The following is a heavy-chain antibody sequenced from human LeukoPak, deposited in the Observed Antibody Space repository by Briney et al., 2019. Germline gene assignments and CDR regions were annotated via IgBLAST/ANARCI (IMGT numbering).Heavy chain of an antibody. CDR1: GFTFSTYE. Sequence: PGGSLRLSCAASGFTFSTYEINWVRQAPGKGLEWISYISGSADTAYYADSVKGRFTISRDNAKNSLYLQMNSLRAEDTAVYYCARSGGGGGSYYYYYMDVWGKGTTVTVSS. J-gene: IGHJ6*03. CDR3: ARSGGGGGSYYYYYMDV. D-gene: IGHD3-16*01. V-gene: IGHV3-48*03. CDR2: ISGSADTA.